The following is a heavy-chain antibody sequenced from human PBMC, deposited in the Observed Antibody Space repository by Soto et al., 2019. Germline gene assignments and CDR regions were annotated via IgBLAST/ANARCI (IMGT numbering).Heavy chain of an antibody. D-gene: IGHD3-10*01. V-gene: IGHV5-51*07. CDR1: GENFTRYR. CDR2: ISPGDSDT. Sequence: SQTISGERSGENFTRYRMASVHQMQEKGLEWMGIISPGDSDTRYSPAFRGQVTRSADKSISTAYLQWSSLEASETAKYYCARLGFEFDPSPPYYNGLHYPGVEVWGNGTAVTGSS. CDR3: ARLGFEFDPSPPYYNGLHYPGVEV. J-gene: IGHJ6*04.